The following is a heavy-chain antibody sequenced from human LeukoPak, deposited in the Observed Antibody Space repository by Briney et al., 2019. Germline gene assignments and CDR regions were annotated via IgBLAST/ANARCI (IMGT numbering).Heavy chain of an antibody. CDR2: INHSGST. CDR1: GGSFSGYY. Sequence: SETLSPTCAVYGGSFSGYYWSWIRQPPGKGLEWIGEINHSGSTNYNPSLKSRVTISLDTSKNQFSLKLTSVTAADTAVYYCARVDAYYYMDVWGKGTTVTVSS. V-gene: IGHV4-34*01. J-gene: IGHJ6*03. CDR3: ARVDAYYYMDV.